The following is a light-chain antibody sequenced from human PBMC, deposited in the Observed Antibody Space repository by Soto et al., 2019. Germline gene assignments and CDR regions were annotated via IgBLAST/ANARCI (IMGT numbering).Light chain of an antibody. Sequence: DIQMTQSPSTLSGSVGDRVTITCRASQTISSWLAWYQQKPGKAPKLLIYKASTLKSGVPSRFSVSGSGTEYTLTISSLQPDDFATYYCQHYNSYSEAFGEGLMVDIK. V-gene: IGKV1-5*03. CDR2: KAS. J-gene: IGKJ1*01. CDR3: QHYNSYSEA. CDR1: QTISSW.